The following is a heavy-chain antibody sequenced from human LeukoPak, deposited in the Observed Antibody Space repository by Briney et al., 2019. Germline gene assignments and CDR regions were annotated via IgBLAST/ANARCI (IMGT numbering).Heavy chain of an antibody. D-gene: IGHD3-10*01. CDR1: GFTFSSYA. CDR2: ISGSGGST. J-gene: IGHJ4*02. CDR3: AKLVDPYYGSGSYYTFEY. V-gene: IGHV3-23*01. Sequence: GGSLRPSCAASGFTFSSYAMSWVRQAPGKGLEWVSAISGSGGSTYYADSVKGRFTISRDNSKNTLYLQMNSLRAEDTAVYYCAKLVDPYYGSGSYYTFEYWGQGTLVTVSS.